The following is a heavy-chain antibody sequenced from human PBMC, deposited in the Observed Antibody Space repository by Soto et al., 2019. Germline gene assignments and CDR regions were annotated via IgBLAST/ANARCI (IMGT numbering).Heavy chain of an antibody. CDR3: ARVSGDTPFYFDY. D-gene: IGHD7-27*01. J-gene: IGHJ4*02. V-gene: IGHV3-64*02. CDR1: GFTFSNYA. CDR2: ISYIGGST. Sequence: GGSLRLSCEASGFTFSNYAMHWVRQAPGKGLEFVSAISYIGGSTYYADSVRGRFTISRDNSKNTLYLQMGSLRAEDMAVYYCARVSGDTPFYFDYWGLGTLVTAPQ.